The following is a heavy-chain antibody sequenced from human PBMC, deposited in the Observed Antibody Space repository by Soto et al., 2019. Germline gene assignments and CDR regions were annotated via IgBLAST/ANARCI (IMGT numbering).Heavy chain of an antibody. D-gene: IGHD6-13*01. V-gene: IGHV1-18*04. CDR3: ARAKSSAWYRRGGERFDP. CDR2: ISAYNGNT. CDR1: GYTFTSYG. J-gene: IGHJ5*02. Sequence: GASVKVSCKASGYTFTSYGISWVRQAPGQGLEWMGWISAYNGNTNYAQKLQGRVTMTTDTSTSTAYRELRSLRSDDPAVYYCARAKSSAWYRRGGERFDPWGQGTLVTVSS.